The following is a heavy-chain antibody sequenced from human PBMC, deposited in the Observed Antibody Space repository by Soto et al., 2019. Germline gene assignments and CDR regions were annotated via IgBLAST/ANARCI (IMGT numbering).Heavy chain of an antibody. CDR3: AKDYDSWTGYEY. J-gene: IGHJ4*02. D-gene: IGHD3-9*01. V-gene: IGHV3-30*18. CDR2: ISYDGSNK. Sequence: PGGSLRLSCASSGFTFSSYGMHWVRQAPGKGLEWVAVISYDGSNKYYADSVKGRFTISRDNSKNTLYLQMNSLRAEDTAVYYCAKDYDSWTGYEYWGQGTLVSISS. CDR1: GFTFSSYG.